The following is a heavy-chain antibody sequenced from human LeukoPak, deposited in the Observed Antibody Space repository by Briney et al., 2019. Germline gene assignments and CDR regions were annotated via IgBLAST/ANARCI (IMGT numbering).Heavy chain of an antibody. Sequence: GGSLRLSCAAPGFTFGSYPMSWVRQAPGKGLEWVSAISGSGGSTYYADSVKGRFTISRDNSKNTLYLQMSSLRAEDTAVYYCAKGRVPPFDYWGQGTLVTVSS. D-gene: IGHD2-2*01. V-gene: IGHV3-23*01. CDR3: AKGRVPPFDY. J-gene: IGHJ4*02. CDR1: GFTFGSYP. CDR2: ISGSGGST.